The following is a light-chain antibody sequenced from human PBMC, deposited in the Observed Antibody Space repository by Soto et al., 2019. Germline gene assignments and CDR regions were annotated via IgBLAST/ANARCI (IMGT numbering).Light chain of an antibody. J-gene: IGKJ4*01. Sequence: DIQMTQSPSSLSASVGDRVTITCRASQSISSYLNWYQQKPGKAPKLLIYAASSLQGGVPLRFSGNGSGTDFTLTISGLQPEDFETYYCQQSNSSPLTLGGGTKVDIK. CDR3: QQSNSSPLT. CDR2: AAS. V-gene: IGKV1-39*01. CDR1: QSISSY.